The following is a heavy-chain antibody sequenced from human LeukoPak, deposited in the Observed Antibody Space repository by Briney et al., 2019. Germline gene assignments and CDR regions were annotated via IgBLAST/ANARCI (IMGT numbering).Heavy chain of an antibody. Sequence: PGGSLRLSCAASGFTFSSYAMSWVRQAPGKGLEWVSAISASGGTTLYADSVKGRFTISRDSSKNTLYVQMNSLRAEDTAVYYCAKVSSSALDYWGQGTLVAVSS. J-gene: IGHJ4*02. V-gene: IGHV3-23*01. CDR2: ISASGGTT. CDR3: AKVSSSALDY. CDR1: GFTFSSYA. D-gene: IGHD6-6*01.